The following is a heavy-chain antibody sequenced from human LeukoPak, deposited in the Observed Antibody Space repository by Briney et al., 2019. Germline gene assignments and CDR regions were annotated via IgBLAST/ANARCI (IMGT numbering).Heavy chain of an antibody. V-gene: IGHV1-18*01. CDR2: ISAYNGNT. D-gene: IGHD3-10*02. CDR1: GYTFTSYG. CDR3: AGRVNDMCGDAFDI. J-gene: IGHJ3*02. Sequence: GASVKVSCKASGYTFTSYGISWVRQAPGQGLEWMGWISAYNGNTNYAQKLQGRVTMTTDTSTSTAYMELRSLRSDDTAVYYCAGRVNDMCGDAFDIWGPGAMVTASS.